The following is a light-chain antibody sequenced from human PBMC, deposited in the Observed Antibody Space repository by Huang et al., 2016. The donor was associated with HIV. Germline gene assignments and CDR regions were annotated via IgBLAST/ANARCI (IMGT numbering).Light chain of an antibody. Sequence: EIVLTQSPATLSLSPGERATLSCRASQSVFSYLAWYQQKPGQAPRLLIYDASSRATGIPARFSGSGSGTDFTLTISSLEPEEFAVYYCQQRNNWPLTFGPGTKVDIK. CDR1: QSVFSY. J-gene: IGKJ3*01. CDR2: DAS. V-gene: IGKV3-11*01. CDR3: QQRNNWPLT.